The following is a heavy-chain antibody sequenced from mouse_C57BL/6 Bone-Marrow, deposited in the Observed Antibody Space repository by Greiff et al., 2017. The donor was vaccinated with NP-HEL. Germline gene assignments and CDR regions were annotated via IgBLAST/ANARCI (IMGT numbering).Heavy chain of an antibody. Sequence: EVPGVASGGDFVKPGGSLKLSCAASGFTFSSYGMSWVRQTPDKRLEWVATISSGGSYTYYPDSVKGRFTISRDNAKNTLYLQMSSLKSEDTAMYYCARLGITTVVATDYYAMDYWGQGTSVTVSS. D-gene: IGHD1-1*01. CDR3: ARLGITTVVATDYYAMDY. J-gene: IGHJ4*01. CDR1: GFTFSSYG. V-gene: IGHV5-6*01. CDR2: ISSGGSYT.